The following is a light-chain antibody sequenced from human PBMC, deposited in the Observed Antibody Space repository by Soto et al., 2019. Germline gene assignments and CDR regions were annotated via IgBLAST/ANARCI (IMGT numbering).Light chain of an antibody. V-gene: IGLV2-14*02. CDR1: SSDVGSYDL. Sequence: QSALTQPASVSGSPGQSITISCTGTSSDVGSYDLVSWYQQHPGNAPKLMIYEVSKRPSGVSDRFSGSKSGNTASLTISGLQAEDEADYYCSSYTSSSTQVFGTGTKLTVL. CDR2: EVS. CDR3: SSYTSSSTQV. J-gene: IGLJ1*01.